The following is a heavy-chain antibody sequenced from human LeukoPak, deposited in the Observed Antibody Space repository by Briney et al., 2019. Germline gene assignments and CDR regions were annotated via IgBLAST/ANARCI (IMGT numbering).Heavy chain of an antibody. Sequence: GGSLRLSCLASKFTFNNYAMTWVRQAPGKGLEWVSYTSSSSSTIYYADSVKGRFTISRDNAKNSLYLQMNSLRDEDTAVYYCARDPYSGGYGAYYYYYMDVWGKGTTVTVSS. V-gene: IGHV3-48*02. CDR3: ARDPYSGGYGAYYYYYMDV. CDR2: TSSSSSTI. D-gene: IGHD6-19*01. J-gene: IGHJ6*03. CDR1: KFTFNNYA.